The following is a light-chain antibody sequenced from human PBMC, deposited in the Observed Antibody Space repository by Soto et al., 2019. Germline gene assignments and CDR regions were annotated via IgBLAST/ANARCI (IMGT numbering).Light chain of an antibody. CDR1: QSISGW. Sequence: DIQMTQSPSTLSESIGDRVTLTCRASQSISGWLAWYQEQPGKAPRLLIYDASSLQSGVPSRFSGSGSATEYTLTISSLQPDDFATYYCQQYNSYSLTFGQGTKVDIK. V-gene: IGKV1-5*01. CDR3: QQYNSYSLT. CDR2: DAS. J-gene: IGKJ1*01.